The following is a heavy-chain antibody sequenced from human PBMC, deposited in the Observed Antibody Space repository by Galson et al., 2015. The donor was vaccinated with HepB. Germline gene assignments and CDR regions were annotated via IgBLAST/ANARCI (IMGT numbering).Heavy chain of an antibody. Sequence: SLRLSCAASGFTFSDCYMSWIRQAPGKGLEWVSYISSSGSTIYYADSVKGRFTISRDNAKNSLYLQMNSLRAEDTAVYYCARDPYYGGSGWFDPWGQGTLVTVSS. CDR2: ISSSGSTI. CDR3: ARDPYYGGSGWFDP. CDR1: GFTFSDCY. D-gene: IGHD3-16*01. J-gene: IGHJ5*02. V-gene: IGHV3-11*01.